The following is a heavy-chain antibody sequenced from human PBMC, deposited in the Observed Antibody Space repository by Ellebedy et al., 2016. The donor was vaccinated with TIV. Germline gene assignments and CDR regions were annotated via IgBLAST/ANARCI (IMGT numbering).Heavy chain of an antibody. CDR3: ARFVRATKAFDI. D-gene: IGHD5-12*01. J-gene: IGHJ3*02. CDR2: IYYSGST. V-gene: IGHV4-39*07. CDR1: GGSISSSSYY. Sequence: MPSETLSLTCTVSGGSISSSSYYWGWIRLLPGKGLEWIGNIYYSGSTYYNPSLQSRVTISVDTSKNQFSLRLNSVTAADTAVYYCARFVRATKAFDIWGQGTMVTVSS.